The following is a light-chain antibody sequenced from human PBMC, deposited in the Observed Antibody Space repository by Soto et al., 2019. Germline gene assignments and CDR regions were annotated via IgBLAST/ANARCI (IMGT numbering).Light chain of an antibody. CDR3: QQYKNWPPEIT. J-gene: IGKJ5*01. CDR1: QSVSSN. Sequence: EIVMTQSPATLSVSPGERATLSCRASQSVSSNLAWYLQKPGQAPRLLIYGASTRATGIPARFSGSGSGTEFTLTISSLQSEDFAVDYCQQYKNWPPEITFGQGTRLEIK. V-gene: IGKV3-15*01. CDR2: GAS.